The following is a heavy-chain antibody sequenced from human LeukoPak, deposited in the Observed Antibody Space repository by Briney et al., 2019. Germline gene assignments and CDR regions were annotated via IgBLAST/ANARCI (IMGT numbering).Heavy chain of an antibody. J-gene: IGHJ4*02. CDR2: IKQDGSEK. CDR3: ASLDY. V-gene: IGHV3-7*01. Sequence: GGSLRLSCAASGFTFSSSWMNWVRQAPGKGLEWVANIKQDGSEKYYVDSVKGRFTISRDNAKNSLYLQMNTPRAEDTAVYYCASLDYWGQGTLVTVSS. CDR1: GFTFSSSW.